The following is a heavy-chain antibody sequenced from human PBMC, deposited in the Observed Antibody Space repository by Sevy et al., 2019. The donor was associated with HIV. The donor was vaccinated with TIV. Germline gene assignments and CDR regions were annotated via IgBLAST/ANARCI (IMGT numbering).Heavy chain of an antibody. CDR1: GFTFKNAW. V-gene: IGHV3-15*07. Sequence: GGSLRLSCAASGFTFKNAWMNWVRQAPGKGLEWVGRIRSETDGGTTDYSTPVKGRVTISRDDSKNTLYLQMSTLKTEDTAVYFCTTGVARAGTSDPEFDYWGQGTLVTVSS. J-gene: IGHJ4*02. D-gene: IGHD6-13*01. CDR2: IRSETDGGTT. CDR3: TTGVARAGTSDPEFDY.